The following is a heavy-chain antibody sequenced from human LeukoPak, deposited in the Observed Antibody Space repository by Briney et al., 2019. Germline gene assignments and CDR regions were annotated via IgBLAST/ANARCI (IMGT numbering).Heavy chain of an antibody. D-gene: IGHD1-1*01. CDR3: ARDRRRLRGMNGDGDAFDI. Sequence: GGALRLSCAAPGFSARSNYISWVRHAPRKGLEWVSMIYRDGIIFHADSVKGRFTMSRDNSRNTLDLQMNSLRVEDTAVYFCARDRRRLRGMNGDGDAFDIWGQGTMVTVSS. J-gene: IGHJ3*02. CDR2: IYRDGII. V-gene: IGHV3-53*01. CDR1: GFSARSNY.